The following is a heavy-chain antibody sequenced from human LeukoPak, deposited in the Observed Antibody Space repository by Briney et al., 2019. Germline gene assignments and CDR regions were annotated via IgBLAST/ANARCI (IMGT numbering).Heavy chain of an antibody. CDR1: GGSISSYY. D-gene: IGHD2-15*01. CDR3: ARRYCSGGSCYFDY. CDR2: IYYSGST. V-gene: IGHV4-59*08. J-gene: IGHJ4*02. Sequence: PSETLSLTCTVSGGSISSYYWSLIRQPPGKGLEWIGYIYYSGSTNYNPSLKSRVTISVDTSKNQFSLKLSSVTAADTAVYYCARRYCSGGSCYFDYWGQGTLVTVSS.